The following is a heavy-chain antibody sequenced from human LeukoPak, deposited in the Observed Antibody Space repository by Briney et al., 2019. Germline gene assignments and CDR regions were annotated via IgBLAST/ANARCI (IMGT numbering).Heavy chain of an antibody. CDR3: VRGEPVETPLEYTYDL. CDR1: GYTFTGYY. Sequence: ASVKVSCKASGYTFTGYYIHWVRQAPGQGLEWMGWINPNSGGTNYGQKFQGRVTMTRDTSISTVYMELSRLRSDDTAVYYCVRGEPVETPLEYTYDLWGRGTLVTVSS. CDR2: INPNSGGT. D-gene: IGHD5-18*01. J-gene: IGHJ2*01. V-gene: IGHV1-2*02.